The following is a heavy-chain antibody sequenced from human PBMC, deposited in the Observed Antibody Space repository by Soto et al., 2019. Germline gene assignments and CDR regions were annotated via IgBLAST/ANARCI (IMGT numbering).Heavy chain of an antibody. V-gene: IGHV5-51*07. J-gene: IGHJ6*02. D-gene: IGHD3-9*01. Sequence: LQISGERSGYKYIDYRSCSFHQVTGKGLEWMGVIYPGDSDTRYSPSFQGHVTISADKSISTAYLQWSTLKASDTAKYYCARLGFEYDTSTPYYNVLHYYGVDVWGQGTTVTVSS. CDR3: ARLGFEYDTSTPYYNVLHYYGVDV. CDR2: IYPGDSDT. CDR1: GYKYIDYR.